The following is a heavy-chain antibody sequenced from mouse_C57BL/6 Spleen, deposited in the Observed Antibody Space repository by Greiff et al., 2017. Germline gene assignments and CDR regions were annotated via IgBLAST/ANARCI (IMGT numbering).Heavy chain of an antibody. CDR3: AREGTGACYFDY. CDR1: GFTFSDYY. J-gene: IGHJ2*01. D-gene: IGHD4-1*01. V-gene: IGHV5-16*01. CDR2: INYDGSST. Sequence: EVKLMESEGGLVQPGSSMKLSCTASGFTFSDYYMAWVRQVPEKGLEWVANINYDGSSTYYLDSLKSRFIISRDNAKNILYLQMSSLKSEDTATYYCAREGTGACYFDYWGQGTTLTVSS.